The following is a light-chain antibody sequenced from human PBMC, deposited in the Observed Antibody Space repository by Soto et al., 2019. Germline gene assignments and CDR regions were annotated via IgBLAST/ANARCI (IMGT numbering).Light chain of an antibody. Sequence: QSVLTQPPSASGSPGQTVTISCTGTSSDVGGYNYVSWYQQHPGKAPKLMIYEGTQRPSGVSNRISGATSGNAASLTISGLQADDEADYFCCSSAPESTYVFGTGTKLTVL. CDR1: SSDVGGYNY. V-gene: IGLV2-8*01. CDR3: CSSAPESTYV. CDR2: EGT. J-gene: IGLJ1*01.